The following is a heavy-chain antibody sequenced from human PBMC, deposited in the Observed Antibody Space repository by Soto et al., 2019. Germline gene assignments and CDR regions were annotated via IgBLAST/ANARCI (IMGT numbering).Heavy chain of an antibody. J-gene: IGHJ6*02. CDR1: GFTFDDYG. CDR2: INWNGGST. Sequence: GGSLRLSCAASGFTFDDYGMSWVRQAPGKGLEWVSGINWNGGSTGYADSVKGRFTISRDNAKNSLYLQMNSLRAEDTALYYCARDRVAVAGYYYYGMDVWGQGTTVTVS. D-gene: IGHD6-19*01. V-gene: IGHV3-20*04. CDR3: ARDRVAVAGYYYYGMDV.